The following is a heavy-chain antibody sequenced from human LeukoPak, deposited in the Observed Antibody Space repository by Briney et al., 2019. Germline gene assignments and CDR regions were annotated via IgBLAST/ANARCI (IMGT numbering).Heavy chain of an antibody. CDR1: GFTFSSYS. CDR3: AKEGAVAPRYFDY. J-gene: IGHJ4*02. CDR2: ISSSSSTI. D-gene: IGHD4-23*01. V-gene: IGHV3-48*01. Sequence: PGGSLRLSCAASGFTFSSYSMNWVRQAPGKGLEWVSYISSSSSTIYYADSVKGRFTISRDNAKNSLYLQMNSLRAEDTALYYCAKEGAVAPRYFDYWGQGTLVTVSS.